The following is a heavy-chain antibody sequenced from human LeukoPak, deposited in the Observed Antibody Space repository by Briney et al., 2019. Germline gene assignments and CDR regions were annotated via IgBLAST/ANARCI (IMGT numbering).Heavy chain of an antibody. V-gene: IGHV3-23*01. J-gene: IGHJ3*02. D-gene: IGHD5-24*01. CDR2: ISSSSGDT. CDR1: GFTFNSYA. Sequence: GGSLRLSCAASGFTFNSYAMGWVRQAPGKGLEWVSTISSSSGDTYYADSVKGRLTVSRDNSRNTLYPQMNGLRAEDTAVYYCARVAWPDAFDIWGQGTMVTVS. CDR3: ARVAWPDAFDI.